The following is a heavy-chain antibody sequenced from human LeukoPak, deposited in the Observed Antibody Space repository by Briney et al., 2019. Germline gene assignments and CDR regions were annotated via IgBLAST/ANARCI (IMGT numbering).Heavy chain of an antibody. CDR1: GGAISSYY. Sequence: SETLSLTCTVSGGAISSYYWSWIRQPAGKGLEWIGRIYTSGSTNYNPSLKSRVTMSVDTSKNQFSLKLSSVTAADTAVYYCARDGMGGWHYGMDVWGQGTTVTVSS. CDR3: ARDGMGGWHYGMDV. J-gene: IGHJ6*02. V-gene: IGHV4-4*07. D-gene: IGHD6-19*01. CDR2: IYTSGST.